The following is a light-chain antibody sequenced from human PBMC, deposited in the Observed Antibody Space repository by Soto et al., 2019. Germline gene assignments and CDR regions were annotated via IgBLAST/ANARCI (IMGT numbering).Light chain of an antibody. J-gene: IGLJ1*01. Sequence: QSVLTQPPSVSAAPGQKVTISCSGSSCNIGGNSVSWYQQLPGTAPKLLIYDDNKRPSGIPDRFSGSKSGTSATLGITGFQTGDEADYYCGSWDSSLSAYVFGTGTKDTVL. CDR2: DDN. V-gene: IGLV1-51*01. CDR3: GSWDSSLSAYV. CDR1: SCNIGGNS.